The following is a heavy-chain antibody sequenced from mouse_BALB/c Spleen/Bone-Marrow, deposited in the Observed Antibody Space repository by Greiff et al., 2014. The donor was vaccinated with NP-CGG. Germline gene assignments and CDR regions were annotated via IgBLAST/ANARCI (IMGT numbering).Heavy chain of an antibody. CDR2: IYPGTGST. D-gene: IGHD2-3*01. CDR1: GYLFPRSW. V-gene: IGHV1S132*01. J-gene: IGHJ3*01. CDR3: ARPYDGYSFAY. Sequence: QVQLQQPGAELVRPGASVKLSCKTSGYLFPRSWLPCVTPLSGPGLSWIARIYPGTGSTYYNEKFKGKATLTADKSSSTAYMQLSSLKSEDSAVYFCARPYDGYSFAYWGQGTLVTVSA.